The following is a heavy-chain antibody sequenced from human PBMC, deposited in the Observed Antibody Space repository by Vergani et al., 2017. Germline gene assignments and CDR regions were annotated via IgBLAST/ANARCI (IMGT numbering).Heavy chain of an antibody. Sequence: EVQLVESGGGLVKPGGSLRLSCAASGFTFSSYAMSWVRQAPGKGLEWVSAISGSGGSTYYADSVKGRFTISRDNSKNTLYLQMNSLRAEDTAVYYCAKGGLFCSSTSCFYYYFDYWGQGTLVTVSS. D-gene: IGHD2-2*01. CDR2: ISGSGGST. CDR3: AKGGLFCSSTSCFYYYFDY. J-gene: IGHJ4*02. CDR1: GFTFSSYA. V-gene: IGHV3-23*04.